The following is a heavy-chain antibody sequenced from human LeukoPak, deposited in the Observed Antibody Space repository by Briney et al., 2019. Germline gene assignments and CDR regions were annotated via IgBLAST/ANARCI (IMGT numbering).Heavy chain of an antibody. Sequence: ASVKVSCKASGYTFTSYGISWVRQAPGQGLEWMGWISAYNGNTNYAQKFQGRVTITADKSTSTAYMELSSLRSEDTAVYYCARVPGIVGATERYYFDYWGQGTLVTVSS. V-gene: IGHV1-18*01. CDR3: ARVPGIVGATERYYFDY. J-gene: IGHJ4*02. CDR2: ISAYNGNT. CDR1: GYTFTSYG. D-gene: IGHD1-26*01.